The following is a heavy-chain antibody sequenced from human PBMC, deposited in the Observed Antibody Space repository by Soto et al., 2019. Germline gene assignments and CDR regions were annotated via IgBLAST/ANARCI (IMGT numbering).Heavy chain of an antibody. Sequence: QVQLVQSGAEVKKPGASVKVSCKASGYTFTSYDINWVRQATGHGLEWMGWMNPNSGNTGYAQKFQGRVTMTRNTSISTAYIELSSMRYEDTAVYYCARGPVRRLGRYFDWLFPSPYYSDYWRQGTLLTVSS. CDR1: GYTFTSYD. CDR2: MNPNSGNT. V-gene: IGHV1-8*01. J-gene: IGHJ4*02. CDR3: ARGPVRRLGRYFDWLFPSPYYSDY. D-gene: IGHD3-9*01.